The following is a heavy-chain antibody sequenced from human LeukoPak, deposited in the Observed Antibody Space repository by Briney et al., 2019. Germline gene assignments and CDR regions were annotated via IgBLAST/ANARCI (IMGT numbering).Heavy chain of an antibody. CDR2: IDRDGSRI. CDR1: GFTFSSYW. Sequence: PGGSLRLSCAVSGFTFSSYWMHWVRQAPGKGLVWVSRIDRDGSRINYADSVKGRFTISRDNGKNTLFLQMNSLRAEDAAVYYCVREYSSWHDYWGQGTLVTVSS. CDR3: VREYSSWHDY. V-gene: IGHV3-74*01. J-gene: IGHJ4*02. D-gene: IGHD6-13*01.